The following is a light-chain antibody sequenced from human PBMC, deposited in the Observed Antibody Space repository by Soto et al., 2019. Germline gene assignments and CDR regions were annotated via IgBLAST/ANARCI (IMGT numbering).Light chain of an antibody. Sequence: EIVLTQSPATLSLSPGDRATLSCRASQRVSSYLAWYQQKPGQAPRLLIYDASTRATGLPDRFSGSGSGTAFPLTITSLEPEDFAVYYCQQRSNWPSTFGGGTKVEIK. CDR1: QRVSSY. CDR3: QQRSNWPST. J-gene: IGKJ4*01. CDR2: DAS. V-gene: IGKV3-11*01.